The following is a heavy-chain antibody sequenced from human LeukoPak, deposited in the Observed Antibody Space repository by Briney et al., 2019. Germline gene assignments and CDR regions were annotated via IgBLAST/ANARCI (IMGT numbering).Heavy chain of an antibody. CDR2: INPYDDNT. Sequence: ASVKVSCNASGYTFNSYGITWVRQAPGQGLEWMGWINPYDDNTNYAQKFQSRVTMTTDTSTSTAYMELRSLRFDDTAVYYCAREGLFDYWGQGTLVTVSS. CDR1: GYTFNSYG. V-gene: IGHV1-18*01. J-gene: IGHJ4*02. CDR3: AREGLFDY.